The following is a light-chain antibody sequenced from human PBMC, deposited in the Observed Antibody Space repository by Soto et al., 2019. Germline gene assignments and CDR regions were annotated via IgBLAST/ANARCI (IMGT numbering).Light chain of an antibody. V-gene: IGLV1-51*01. CDR3: GSWDSSLSAYV. CDR1: SSNIGGNS. J-gene: IGLJ1*01. Sequence: SVLTQPPSVSAAPGQKVTISCSGSSSNIGGNSVSLYQQLPGTAPTLLIYDDNKRPSGIPDRFSGSKSGTSATLGITGFQTGDEADYYCGSWDSSLSAYVFGTGTKVTV. CDR2: DDN.